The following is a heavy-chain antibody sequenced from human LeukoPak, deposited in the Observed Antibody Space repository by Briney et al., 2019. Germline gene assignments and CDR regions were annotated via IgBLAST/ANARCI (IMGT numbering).Heavy chain of an antibody. V-gene: IGHV4-59*01. Sequence: SETLSLTCTVSGGSISSYYWSWIRQPPGKGLEWIGYIYYTGDTNYNPSLKSRVTTSVDTSKNQFSLKLSSVTAADTAVYYCARGRAVAGTLGVDYWGQGTLVTVSS. J-gene: IGHJ4*02. CDR2: IYYTGDT. CDR1: GGSISSYY. CDR3: ARGRAVAGTLGVDY. D-gene: IGHD6-19*01.